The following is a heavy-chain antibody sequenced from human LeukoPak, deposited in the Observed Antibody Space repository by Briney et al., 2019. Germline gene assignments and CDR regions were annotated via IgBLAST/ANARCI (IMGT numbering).Heavy chain of an antibody. CDR1: GFTFSSYA. J-gene: IGHJ3*02. V-gene: IGHV3-30*04. CDR2: ISYDGSNK. CDR3: ARLGVRAFDI. Sequence: GGSLRLSCAASGFTFSSYAMHWVRQAPGKGLEWVAVISYDGSNKYYADSVKGRFTISRDNSKNTLYLQMNSLRAEDTAVYYCARLGVRAFDIWGQGTMVTVSS. D-gene: IGHD2-8*01.